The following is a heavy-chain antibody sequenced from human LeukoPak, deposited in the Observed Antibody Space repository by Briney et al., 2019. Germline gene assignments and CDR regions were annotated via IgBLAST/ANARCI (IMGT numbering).Heavy chain of an antibody. D-gene: IGHD3-3*01. V-gene: IGHV1-8*03. CDR1: GYTFTSYD. CDR2: MNPNSGNT. J-gene: IGHJ4*02. Sequence: ASVKVSCKASGYTFTSYDINWVRQATGQGLEWMGWMNPNSGNTGYAQKFQGRVTITRNTSISTAYMELSSLRSEDTAVYYCARGPYYDFWSGYYKGDYFDYWGQGTLVPVSS. CDR3: ARGPYYDFWSGYYKGDYFDY.